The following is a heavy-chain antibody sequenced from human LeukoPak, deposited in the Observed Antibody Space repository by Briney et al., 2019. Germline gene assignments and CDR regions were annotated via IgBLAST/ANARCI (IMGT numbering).Heavy chain of an antibody. CDR1: GFTFDSYA. V-gene: IGHV3-30*04. CDR3: VRDRLRRPYYFDF. CDR2: VSSDGTYR. Sequence: GGSLRLSCAASGFTFDSYALHWVRQAPGKGPEWVALVSSDGTYRHYPDSVKDRFTISRDNSNNTLWLQIDSLRNEDTAVYYCVRDRLRRPYYFDFWGQGALVTVSS. D-gene: IGHD3-16*01. J-gene: IGHJ4*02.